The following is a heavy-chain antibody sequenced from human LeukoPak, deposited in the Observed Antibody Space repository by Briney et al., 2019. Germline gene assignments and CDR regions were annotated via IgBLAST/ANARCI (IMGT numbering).Heavy chain of an antibody. CDR2: INHSGST. D-gene: IGHD2-21*01. CDR1: GGSFSGYY. J-gene: IGHJ4*02. V-gene: IGHV4-34*01. Sequence: PSETLTLTCAAYGGSFSGYYWRCIRQPPGKWLEWIGEINHSGSTNYNPSLKSRVTISVDTSKNQFFLKLSSVTAADTAVYYCVTSRRRHTRYDYWGQGTLVTVSS. CDR3: VTSRRRHTRYDY.